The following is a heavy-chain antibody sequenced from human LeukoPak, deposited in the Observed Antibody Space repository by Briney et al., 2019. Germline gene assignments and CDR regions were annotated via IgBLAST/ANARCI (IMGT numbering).Heavy chain of an antibody. V-gene: IGHV3-33*06. D-gene: IGHD3-22*01. J-gene: IGHJ4*02. CDR1: GFTFTNAW. CDR2: IWYDGSNK. CDR3: AKSLYYDSSGLGIEY. Sequence: PGGSLRLSCAAPGFTFTNAWMSWVRQAPGKGLEWVAIIWYDGSNKYYADSVKGRFTISRDNSKNTLYLQMNSLRAEDTAVYYCAKSLYYDSSGLGIEYWGQGTLVTVSS.